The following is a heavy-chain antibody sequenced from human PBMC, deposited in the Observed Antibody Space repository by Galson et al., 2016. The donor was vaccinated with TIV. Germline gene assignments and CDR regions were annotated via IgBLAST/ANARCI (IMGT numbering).Heavy chain of an antibody. V-gene: IGHV1-69*02. CDR3: ARAGVGAARDGGDY. CDR2: IIPIIGMT. J-gene: IGHJ4*02. Sequence: SVKVSCKASGSIFSCYTIFWVRQAPGQGLEWMGRIIPIIGMTNYAQKFQGRVTITADTSTNTAYMELGSLRSEDTAIYYCARAGVGAARDGGDYWGQGTLVTVSS. CDR1: GSIFSCYT. D-gene: IGHD6-6*01.